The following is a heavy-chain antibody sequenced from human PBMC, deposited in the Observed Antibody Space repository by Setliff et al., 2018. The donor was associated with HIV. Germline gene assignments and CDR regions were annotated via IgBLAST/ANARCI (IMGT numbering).Heavy chain of an antibody. CDR2: LFHTGSS. D-gene: IGHD1-26*01. Sequence: SETLSLTCTVSGDSLAGSPYSWGWVRQPPGQGLEWLGNLFHTGSSYFNPSLKSRLTMSVDTSKNQFSLKLNSVTAADAAVYYCARRRPPPTGSYSKYYMDVWGTGTTVTVSS. J-gene: IGHJ6*03. CDR3: ARRRPPPTGSYSKYYMDV. V-gene: IGHV4-39*01. CDR1: GDSLAGSPYS.